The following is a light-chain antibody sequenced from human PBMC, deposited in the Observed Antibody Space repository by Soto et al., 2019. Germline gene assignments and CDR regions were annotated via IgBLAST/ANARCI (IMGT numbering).Light chain of an antibody. CDR2: DNN. Sequence: QSVLTQPPSVSGAPGQRVTISCTGSSSNIGAGYDVHWYQQLPGTAPKLLIYDNNNRPSGVPDRFSGSKSGTSASLAIAGLQAEDEADYYCQSYDSSLNDVFGTGTKLTVL. CDR3: QSYDSSLNDV. V-gene: IGLV1-40*01. CDR1: SSNIGAGYD. J-gene: IGLJ1*01.